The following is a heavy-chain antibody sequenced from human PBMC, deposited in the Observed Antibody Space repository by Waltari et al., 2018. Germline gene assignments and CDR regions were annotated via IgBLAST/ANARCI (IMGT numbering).Heavy chain of an antibody. J-gene: IGHJ4*02. Sequence: EVQLVETGGGLIQPGGSLRLSCAASGFTVSSSYMTWVRQAPGKGLEWVSVVYTDGTTDYADSVKGRFIVSRDDSKNTLYLQMNSLRAEDTAVFYCARATRGSGTYYDYFDYWGQGTLVTVSS. CDR2: VYTDGTT. CDR3: ARATRGSGTYYDYFDY. CDR1: GFTVSSSY. V-gene: IGHV3-53*02. D-gene: IGHD3-10*01.